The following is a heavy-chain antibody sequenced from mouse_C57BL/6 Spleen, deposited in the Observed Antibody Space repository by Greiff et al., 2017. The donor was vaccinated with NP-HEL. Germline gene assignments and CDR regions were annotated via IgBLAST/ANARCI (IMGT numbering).Heavy chain of an antibody. J-gene: IGHJ2*01. CDR2: IYPGDGDT. CDR3: ASNYFDY. Sequence: VQLQQSGPELVKPGASVKISCKASGYAFSSSWMNWVKQRPGKGLEWIGRIYPGDGDTNYNGKFKGKATLTADKSSSTAYMQLSSLTSEDSAVYFCASNYFDYWGQGTTLTVSS. CDR1: GYAFSSSW. V-gene: IGHV1-82*01.